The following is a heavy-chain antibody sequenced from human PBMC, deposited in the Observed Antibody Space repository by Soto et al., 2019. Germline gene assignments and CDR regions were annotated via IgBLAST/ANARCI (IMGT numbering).Heavy chain of an antibody. Sequence: QVQLQPWGAGLLKPSETLSLTCAVYGGSFSGYYWSWIRQPPGKGLEWIGEINHSGSTNYNPSLKSRVTISVDTSKNQFSLKLSSVTAADTAVYYCARNAQATHAFDIWGQGTMVTVSS. CDR3: ARNAQATHAFDI. J-gene: IGHJ3*02. CDR2: INHSGST. V-gene: IGHV4-34*01. CDR1: GGSFSGYY. D-gene: IGHD1-26*01.